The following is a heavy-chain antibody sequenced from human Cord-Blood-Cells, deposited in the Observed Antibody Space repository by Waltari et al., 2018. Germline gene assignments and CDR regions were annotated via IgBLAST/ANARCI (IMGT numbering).Heavy chain of an antibody. D-gene: IGHD5-18*01. V-gene: IGHV3-30-3*01. J-gene: IGHJ4*02. CDR2: ISYDGSNK. CDR3: AVQLWLNGFDY. Sequence: QVQLVESGGGVVQPGGSLRLSCAASGFTFSSYAMHWVRQAPGKGLEWVAVISYDGSNKYYADSVKGRFTISRDNSKNTLYLQMNSLRAEDTAVYYCAVQLWLNGFDYWGQGTLVTVSS. CDR1: GFTFSSYA.